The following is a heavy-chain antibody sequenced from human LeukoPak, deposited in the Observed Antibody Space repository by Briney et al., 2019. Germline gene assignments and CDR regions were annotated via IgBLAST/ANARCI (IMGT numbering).Heavy chain of an antibody. CDR2: INGTGSTT. Sequence: GGSLRLSCAASGFTVSSNYMSWVRQAPGKGLEWVAAINGTGSTTYHADSVKGRYTISRDNSKNTLYLQMNSLRSEDTATYYCCDGMDVWGQGTTVAVSS. CDR1: GFTVSSNY. CDR3: CDGMDV. V-gene: IGHV3-53*01. J-gene: IGHJ6*02.